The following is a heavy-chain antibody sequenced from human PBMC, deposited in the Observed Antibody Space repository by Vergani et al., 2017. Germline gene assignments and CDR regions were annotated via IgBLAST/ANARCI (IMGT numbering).Heavy chain of an antibody. CDR2: ISGSGGST. J-gene: IGHJ4*02. V-gene: IGHV3-23*01. CDR1: GFTFSSYA. Sequence: EVQLLESGGGLVQPGGSLRLSCAASGFTFSSYAMSWVRRAPGKGLEWVSAISGSGGSTYYADYVKGRFTISRDNSKNTLYLQMNSLRAEDTAVYYCAKELNVVVTTFDYWGQGTLVTVSS. CDR3: AKELNVVVTTFDY. D-gene: IGHD2-21*02.